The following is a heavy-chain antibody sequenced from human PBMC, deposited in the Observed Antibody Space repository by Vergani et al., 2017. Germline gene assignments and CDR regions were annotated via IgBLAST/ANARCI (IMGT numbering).Heavy chain of an antibody. Sequence: QVQLQESGPGLVKPSETLYLTCTVSGGSISSYYWSWIRQPPGKGLEWIGYIYYSGSTNYNPSLKSRVTISVDTSKNQFSLKLSSVTAADTAVYYCARHVVPAALSEIDYWGQGTLVTVSS. V-gene: IGHV4-59*01. J-gene: IGHJ4*02. CDR3: ARHVVPAALSEIDY. CDR1: GGSISSYY. D-gene: IGHD2-2*01. CDR2: IYYSGST.